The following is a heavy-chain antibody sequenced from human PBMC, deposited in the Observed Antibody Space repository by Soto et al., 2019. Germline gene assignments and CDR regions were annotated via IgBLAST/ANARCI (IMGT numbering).Heavy chain of an antibody. CDR3: ARGLGTNGLDV. V-gene: IGHV1-18*04. Sequence: QVQLLQSGAEVKKPGASVKVSCKDSGYRFTTYGITWVRLAPGQGLEWLGGISTYNGNTDYAKNLQDRVTMTTETSTSTAYMEVTSLTSDDTAVYYCARGLGTNGLDVWGQGTTVTVSS. D-gene: IGHD7-27*01. J-gene: IGHJ6*02. CDR1: GYRFTTYG. CDR2: ISTYNGNT.